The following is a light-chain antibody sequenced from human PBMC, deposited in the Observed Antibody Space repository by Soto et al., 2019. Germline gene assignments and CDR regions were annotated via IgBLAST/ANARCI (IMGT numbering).Light chain of an antibody. CDR2: EVS. CDR1: NSDIGAYNF. Sequence: QPVLTQPASVSGSPGQSITISCAGTNSDIGAYNFVSWYQQHPGKAPKLIIYEVSHRPSGISNRFSGSKSGNTASLTISGLQPDDESDYYCSSYRSSSTPVFGGGTKLTVL. CDR3: SSYRSSSTPV. J-gene: IGLJ3*02. V-gene: IGLV2-14*01.